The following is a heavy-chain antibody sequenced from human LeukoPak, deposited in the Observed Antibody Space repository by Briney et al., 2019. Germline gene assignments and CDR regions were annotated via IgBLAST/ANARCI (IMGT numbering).Heavy chain of an antibody. D-gene: IGHD2-2*01. CDR1: GGSISSSSYY. CDR3: ARSYCSSTSCHLGYYYYYYYMDV. J-gene: IGHJ6*03. CDR2: IYYSGST. Sequence: NPSETLSLTFTVSGGSISSSSYYWGWIRQPPGKGLEWIGSIYYSGSTYYNPSLKSRVTISVDTSKNQFSLKLSSVTAADTAVYYCARSYCSSTSCHLGYYYYYYYMDVWGKGTTVTVSS. V-gene: IGHV4-39*01.